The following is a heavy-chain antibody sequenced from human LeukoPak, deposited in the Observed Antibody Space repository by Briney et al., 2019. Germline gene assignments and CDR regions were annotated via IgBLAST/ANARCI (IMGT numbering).Heavy chain of an antibody. CDR2: INPNSGGT. Sequence: GASVKVSCKASGYTFTGYYMHWVRQAPGQGLEWMGWINPNSGGTNYAQKFQGRVTMTRDTSISTAYMELSRLRSDATAVYYCARTVQYCSSTSCYLPEYFQHWGQGTLVTVSS. D-gene: IGHD2-2*01. J-gene: IGHJ1*01. V-gene: IGHV1-2*02. CDR1: GYTFTGYY. CDR3: ARTVQYCSSTSCYLPEYFQH.